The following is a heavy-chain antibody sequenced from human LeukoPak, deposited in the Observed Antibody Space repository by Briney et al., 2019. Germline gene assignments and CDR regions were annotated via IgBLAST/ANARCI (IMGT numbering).Heavy chain of an antibody. J-gene: IGHJ3*02. CDR1: GGSISSYY. Sequence: PSETLSLTCTVSGGSISSYYWSWIRQPPGKGLEWIGYIYDSGSTNYNPSLKSRVTISVDTSKNQFSLKLSSVAAADTAMYYCARYGLLRLSEINGFDIWGQGTMVTVSS. D-gene: IGHD5-18*01. CDR3: ARYGLLRLSEINGFDI. CDR2: IYDSGST. V-gene: IGHV4-59*12.